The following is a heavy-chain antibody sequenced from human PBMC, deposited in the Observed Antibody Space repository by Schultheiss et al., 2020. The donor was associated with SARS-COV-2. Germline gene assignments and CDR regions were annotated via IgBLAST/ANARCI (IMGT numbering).Heavy chain of an antibody. D-gene: IGHD3-10*01. CDR1: GFTFSNAW. CDR2: IKSKTDGGTT. CDR3: ATARDYYGSGILDAFDI. V-gene: IGHV3-15*01. Sequence: GGSLRLSCAASGFTFSNAWMSWVRQAPGKGLEWVGRIKSKTDGGTTDYAAPVKGRFTISRDDSKNTLYLQMNSLRAEDTAVYYCATARDYYGSGILDAFDIWGQGTMVTVSS. J-gene: IGHJ3*02.